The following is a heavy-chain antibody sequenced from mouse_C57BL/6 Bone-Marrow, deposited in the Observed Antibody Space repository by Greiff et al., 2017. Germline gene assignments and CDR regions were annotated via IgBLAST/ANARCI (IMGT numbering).Heavy chain of an antibody. CDR1: GYTFTSYG. J-gene: IGHJ4*01. Sequence: VKLQQSGAELARPGASVKLSCKASGYTFTSYGISWVKQRTGQGLEWIGEIYPRSGNTYYNEKFKGKATLTADKASSTANMELRSLTSEDSAVSFCAAIYYYGSSYCYAMDYWGQGTSVTVSS. D-gene: IGHD1-1*01. CDR2: IYPRSGNT. CDR3: AAIYYYGSSYCYAMDY. V-gene: IGHV1-81*01.